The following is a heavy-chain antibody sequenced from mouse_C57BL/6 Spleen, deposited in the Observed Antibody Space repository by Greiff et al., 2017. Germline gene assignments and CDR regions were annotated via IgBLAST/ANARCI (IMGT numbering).Heavy chain of an antibody. CDR3: ARRKGLGDYYAMDY. J-gene: IGHJ4*01. V-gene: IGHV1-42*01. Sequence: EVKLMESGPELVKPGASVKISCKASGYSFTGYYMNWVKQSPEKSLEWIGEINPSTGGTTYNQKFKAKATLTVDKSSSTAYMQLKSLTSEDSAVYYCARRKGLGDYYAMDYWGQGTSVTVSS. CDR2: INPSTGGT. D-gene: IGHD4-1*01. CDR1: GYSFTGYY.